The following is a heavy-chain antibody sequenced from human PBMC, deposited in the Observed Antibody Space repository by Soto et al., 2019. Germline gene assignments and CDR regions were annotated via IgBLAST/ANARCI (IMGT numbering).Heavy chain of an antibody. J-gene: IGHJ3*02. CDR1: GFNFGSYW. V-gene: IGHV3-7*01. CDR2: INPGGREK. Sequence: SLRLSCAASGFNFGSYWMSWVRQAPGRGLEWVANINPGGREKNYVDSVKGRFSISRDDAEKSHHLQMNSLRVEDTAVYYCAKYGSGSYGAYALDMWGQGTMVTVSS. D-gene: IGHD3-10*01. CDR3: AKYGSGSYGAYALDM.